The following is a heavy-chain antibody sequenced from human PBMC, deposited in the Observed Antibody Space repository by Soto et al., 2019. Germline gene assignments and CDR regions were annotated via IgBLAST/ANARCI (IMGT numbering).Heavy chain of an antibody. D-gene: IGHD2-15*01. CDR1: GFSLSTSGVG. CDR2: IYWDDDE. V-gene: IGHV2-5*05. CDR3: AHKGGRGAGMDV. Sequence: QITLKESGPTLVKPTQTLTLTCTFSGFSLSTSGVGVAWIRQSPGKALEWLALIYWDDDERYGPSLKTRLTITKDTAKNQVVPTMTNMDPVDTATYYCAHKGGRGAGMDVWGQGTTVTVSS. J-gene: IGHJ6*02.